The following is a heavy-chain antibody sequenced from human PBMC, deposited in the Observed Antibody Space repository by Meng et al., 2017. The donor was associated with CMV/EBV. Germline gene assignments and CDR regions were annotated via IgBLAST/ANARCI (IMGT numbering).Heavy chain of an antibody. CDR2: IIPIFGTA. CDR3: ARGGGKYYYDSSGYYNGGWFDP. CDR1: YA. J-gene: IGHJ5*02. Sequence: YAIRWVRQAPGQGLEWMGGIIPIFGTANYAQKYQGRVTITTDESTSTAYMELSSLRSEDTAVYYCARGGGKYYYDSSGYYNGGWFDPWGQGTLVTVSS. V-gene: IGHV1-69*05. D-gene: IGHD3-22*01.